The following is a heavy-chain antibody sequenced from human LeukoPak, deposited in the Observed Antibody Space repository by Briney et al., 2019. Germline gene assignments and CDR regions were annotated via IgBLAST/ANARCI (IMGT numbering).Heavy chain of an antibody. CDR2: INPSGGST. Sequence: ASVKVSCKASGYTFTSYYMHWVRQAPGQGLEWMGVINPSGGSTSYAQKFQGRVTMTRDTSTSTVYVELSSLRSEDTAVYYCARDHSYYDSSGPLDYWGQGTLVTVSS. D-gene: IGHD3-22*01. J-gene: IGHJ4*02. CDR3: ARDHSYYDSSGPLDY. CDR1: GYTFTSYY. V-gene: IGHV1-46*01.